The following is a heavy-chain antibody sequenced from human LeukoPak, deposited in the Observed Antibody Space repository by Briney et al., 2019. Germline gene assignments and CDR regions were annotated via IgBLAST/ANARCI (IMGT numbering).Heavy chain of an antibody. CDR3: ARKSGWYMSIDY. V-gene: IGHV4-59*12. CDR2: IYYSGST. D-gene: IGHD6-19*01. Sequence: SETLSLTCTVSGGPISSYYWSWIRQPPGKGLEWIGYIYYSGSTNYNPSLKSRVTISVDTSKNQFSLKLSSVTAADTAVYYCARKSGWYMSIDYWGQGTLVTVSS. CDR1: GGPISSYY. J-gene: IGHJ4*02.